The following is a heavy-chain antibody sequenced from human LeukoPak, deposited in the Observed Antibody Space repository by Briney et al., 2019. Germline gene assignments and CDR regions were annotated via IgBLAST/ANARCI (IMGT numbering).Heavy chain of an antibody. CDR2: IYPCDSDI. V-gene: IGHV5-51*01. CDR3: ARPCTGSYFGGGY. D-gene: IGHD1-26*01. Sequence: GESLQISCKGSGYSFTSYWIGGVRQMPGKGLAWMGVIYPCDSDIRYSPSLQGQVTISADQSLTTAYLQRSSLKASDTAMYYCARPCTGSYFGGGYWGQGTLVTVSS. CDR1: GYSFTSYW. J-gene: IGHJ4*02.